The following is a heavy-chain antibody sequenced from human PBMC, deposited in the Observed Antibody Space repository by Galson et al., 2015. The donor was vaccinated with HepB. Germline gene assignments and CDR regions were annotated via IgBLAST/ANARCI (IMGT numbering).Heavy chain of an antibody. J-gene: IGHJ4*02. Sequence: SLRLSCAASGFTFSSYAMHWVRQAPGKGLEWVAVISYDGSNTYYADSVKVRFTISRDNSKYTLYLQMNSLRAEDTAVYYCARGHVDIVATAGGFDYWGQGTLVTVSS. CDR3: ARGHVDIVATAGGFDY. D-gene: IGHD5-12*01. CDR2: ISYDGSNT. V-gene: IGHV3-30-3*01. CDR1: GFTFSSYA.